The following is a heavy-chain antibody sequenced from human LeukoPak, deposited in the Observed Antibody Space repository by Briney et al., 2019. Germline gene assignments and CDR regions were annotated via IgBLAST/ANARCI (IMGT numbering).Heavy chain of an antibody. CDR1: GGSISNYY. CDR3: ARSHEYSSGWYFDY. D-gene: IGHD6-19*01. J-gene: IGHJ4*02. CDR2: IYYSGST. Sequence: PSETLSLTCTVSGGSISNYYWSWIRQAPGKGLEWVGSIYYSGSTNYNPSLKSRVTISVDASKNQFSLKLSSVTAADTAVYYCARSHEYSSGWYFDYWGQGTLVTVSS. V-gene: IGHV4-59*08.